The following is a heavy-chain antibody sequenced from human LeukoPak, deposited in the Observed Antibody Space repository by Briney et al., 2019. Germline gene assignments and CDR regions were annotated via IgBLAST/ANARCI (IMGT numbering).Heavy chain of an antibody. CDR2: FSNGGTT. J-gene: IGHJ4*02. CDR1: GFTFSSYW. Sequence: GGSLRLSCAASGFTFSSYWMHWVRQAPGKGLEWLTGFSNGGTTHSRDSVKGRFTISRDTSKNTVYLQMNSLRAEDTAVYYCTKWNGYASDWGQGTLVTVSA. V-gene: IGHV3-23*01. D-gene: IGHD1-1*01. CDR3: TKWNGYASD.